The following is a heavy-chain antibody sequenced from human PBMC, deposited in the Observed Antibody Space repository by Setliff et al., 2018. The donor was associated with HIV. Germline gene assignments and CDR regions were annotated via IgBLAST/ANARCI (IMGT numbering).Heavy chain of an antibody. CDR1: GGSISSGDYY. CDR2: IYHSGTT. D-gene: IGHD4-17*01. J-gene: IGHJ2*01. V-gene: IGHV4-31*03. Sequence: PSETLSLTCSVFGGSISSGDYYWSWLRQHPGKGLEWIGYIYHSGTTYYNPSLASRVIISADTSRKRFSLQLNPVTAADTGVYFCARAPQDRTTWYFDLWG. CDR3: ARAPQDRTTWYFDL.